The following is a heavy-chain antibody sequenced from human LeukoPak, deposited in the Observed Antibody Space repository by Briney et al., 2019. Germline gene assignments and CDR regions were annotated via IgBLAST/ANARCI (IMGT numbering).Heavy chain of an antibody. Sequence: PGGSLRLSCAASGFTFSSYSMKWVRQAPGKGLEWVSSISSSSSYIYYADSVKGRFTISRDNAKNSLYLQMNSLRAEDTAVYYCARDFDYYGSGSYYDYWGQGTLVTVSS. CDR1: GFTFSSYS. J-gene: IGHJ4*02. CDR3: ARDFDYYGSGSYYDY. D-gene: IGHD3-10*01. CDR2: ISSSSSYI. V-gene: IGHV3-21*01.